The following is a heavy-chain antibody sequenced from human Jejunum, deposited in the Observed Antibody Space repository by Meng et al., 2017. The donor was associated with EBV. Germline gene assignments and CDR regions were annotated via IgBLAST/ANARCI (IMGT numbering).Heavy chain of an antibody. J-gene: IGHJ4*02. V-gene: IGHV1-2*06. D-gene: IGHD3-22*01. CDR1: GYTFTGYF. CDR3: ARDYSDSSRQGY. CDR2: INPNSGGT. Sequence: QVHMVASGGEVRQRGASGRVSCKASGYTFTGYFIHWVRQAPGQGLEWMGRINPNSGGTSYTQKFQGRVTMTRDTSITTAYMELSRLGSDDTAVYYCARDYSDSSRQGYWGQGTLVTVSS.